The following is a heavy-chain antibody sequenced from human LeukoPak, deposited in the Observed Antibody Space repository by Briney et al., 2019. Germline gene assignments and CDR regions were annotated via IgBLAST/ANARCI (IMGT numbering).Heavy chain of an antibody. V-gene: IGHV1-18*01. Sequence: ASVKVSCKASGYTFTSYGISWVRQAPGQGLEWMGWISAYNGNTNYAQKLQGRVTMTTDTSTSTAYMELRSLRSDDTAVYYCARDEGRYCGGDCYFSYYYYGMDVWGQGTTVTVSS. CDR3: ARDEGRYCGGDCYFSYYYYGMDV. J-gene: IGHJ6*02. CDR1: GYTFTSYG. D-gene: IGHD2-21*02. CDR2: ISAYNGNT.